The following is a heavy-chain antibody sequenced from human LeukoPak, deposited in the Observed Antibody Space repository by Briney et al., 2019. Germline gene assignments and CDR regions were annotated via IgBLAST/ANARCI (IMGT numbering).Heavy chain of an antibody. CDR2: INHSGST. Sequence: SETLSLTCAIYGGSFSGYYWSWIRQPPGQGLEWIGEINHSGSTNYNPSLKSRVTISVDTSKNQFSLKLSSVTAADTAVYYCARGANFYYHGMDVWGQGTTVTVSS. D-gene: IGHD2-15*01. V-gene: IGHV4-34*01. CDR1: GGSFSGYY. CDR3: ARGANFYYHGMDV. J-gene: IGHJ6*02.